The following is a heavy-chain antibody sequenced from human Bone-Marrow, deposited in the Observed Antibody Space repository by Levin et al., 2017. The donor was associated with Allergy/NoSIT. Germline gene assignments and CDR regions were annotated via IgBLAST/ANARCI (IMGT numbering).Heavy chain of an antibody. CDR2: IIPIFGTA. D-gene: IGHD2-2*01. V-gene: IGHV1-69*06. J-gene: IGHJ5*02. CDR3: ARATYCSSTSCYAGWFDP. Sequence: SVKVSCKASGGTFSSYAISWVRQAPGQGLEWMGGIIPIFGTANYAQKFQGRVTITADKSTSTAYMELSSLRSEDTAVYYCARATYCSSTSCYAGWFDPWGQGTLVTVSS. CDR1: GGTFSSYA.